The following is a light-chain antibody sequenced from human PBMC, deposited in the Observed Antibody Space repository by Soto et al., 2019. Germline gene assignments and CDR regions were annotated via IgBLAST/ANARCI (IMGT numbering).Light chain of an antibody. CDR1: NSDVGGTKY. J-gene: IGLJ2*01. Sequence: QSVLTQPASVSGSPGQSITISCSGTNSDVGGTKYVSWYQQHPGKAPKLIIYSVTNRPLGVSDRFSGSKSGNTASLTISGLQAEDEADFYCASYTTINTVIFGGGTKLTVL. CDR2: SVT. V-gene: IGLV2-14*03. CDR3: ASYTTINTVI.